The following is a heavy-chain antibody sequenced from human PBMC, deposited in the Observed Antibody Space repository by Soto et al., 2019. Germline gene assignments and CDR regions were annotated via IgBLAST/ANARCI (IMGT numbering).Heavy chain of an antibody. CDR2: ISAYNGNT. V-gene: IGHV1-18*01. D-gene: IGHD6-13*01. J-gene: IGHJ4*02. CDR1: GYTFTSYG. Sequence: ASVKVSCKASGYTFTSYGISWVRQAPGQGLEWMGWISAYNGNTNYAQKLQGRVTMTTDTSTSTAYMELRSLRSDDTAVYYCARDSEDSSSWSTPFDSWGQGTLVTVSS. CDR3: ARDSEDSSSWSTPFDS.